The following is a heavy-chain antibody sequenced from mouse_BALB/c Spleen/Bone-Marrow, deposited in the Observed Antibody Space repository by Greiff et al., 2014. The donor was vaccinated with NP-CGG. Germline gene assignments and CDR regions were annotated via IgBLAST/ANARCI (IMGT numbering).Heavy chain of an antibody. J-gene: IGHJ3*01. V-gene: IGHV1-7*01. Sequence: QVQLQQSGAGLAKPGASVKMSCKASGYTFTSYWMHWVKQRTGQGLEWIGYINPSTGYTEYNQKFKDKATLTADKSSSTAYMQLSSLTSEDSAVYYCARGGNWDGFAYWGQGTLVTVSA. CDR1: GYTFTSYW. CDR2: INPSTGYT. D-gene: IGHD4-1*01. CDR3: ARGGNWDGFAY.